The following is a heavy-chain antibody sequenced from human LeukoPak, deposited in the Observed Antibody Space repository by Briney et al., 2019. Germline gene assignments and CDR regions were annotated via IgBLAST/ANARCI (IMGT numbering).Heavy chain of an antibody. V-gene: IGHV3-64*04. CDR3: ARDSLNAIDI. Sequence: GGSLRLSCSASGFTFSSYAMHWVRQAPGKGLEYVSAISSNGGSTYYADSVKGRFTISRDNAKNSLYLQMNSLRAEDTAVFYCARDSLNAIDIWGHGTMVTVSS. CDR1: GFTFSSYA. CDR2: ISSNGGST. J-gene: IGHJ3*02.